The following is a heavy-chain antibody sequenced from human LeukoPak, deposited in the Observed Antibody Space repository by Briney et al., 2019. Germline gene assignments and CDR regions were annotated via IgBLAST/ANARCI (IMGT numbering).Heavy chain of an antibody. CDR3: ARDLATDVLY. Sequence: GGSLRLSCAASGFTFSSYSMNWVRQAPGKGLEWVSSISSSSSYIYYADSVKGRFTISRDNAKNSLYLQMNSLRAKDAAVYYCARDLATDVLYWGQGTLVTVSS. CDR1: GFTFSSYS. J-gene: IGHJ4*02. CDR2: ISSSSSYI. D-gene: IGHD1-26*01. V-gene: IGHV3-21*01.